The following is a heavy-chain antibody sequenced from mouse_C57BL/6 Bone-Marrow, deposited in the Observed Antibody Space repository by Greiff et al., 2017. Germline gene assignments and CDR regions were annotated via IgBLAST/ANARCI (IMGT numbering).Heavy chain of an antibody. CDR1: GYTFTSYW. CDR3: ARNSYYWYFDV. CDR2: IYPSDSET. D-gene: IGHD6-5*01. Sequence: QVQLQQPGAELVRPGSSVKLSCKASGYTFTSYWMDWVKQRPGQGLEWIGNIYPSDSETHYNQKFKDKATFTVDKSSSTAYMQLSSLTSEDSAVYYCARNSYYWYFDVWGTGTTVTVSS. V-gene: IGHV1-61*01. J-gene: IGHJ1*03.